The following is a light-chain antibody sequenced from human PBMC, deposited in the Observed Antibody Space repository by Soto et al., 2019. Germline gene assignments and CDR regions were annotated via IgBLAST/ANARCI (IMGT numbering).Light chain of an antibody. CDR2: AAS. Sequence: DIQRIQSPSSLSASVGDRVTITCRASQGISRWLAWYQQKPGKAPKLLIYAASSLQSGVPSRFSGIGSGTDFTLTISSLKNEDFATYDCQQLNSYTPSFGGGTKVDNK. J-gene: IGKJ4*01. CDR1: QGISRW. V-gene: IGKV1-12*01. CDR3: QQLNSYTPS.